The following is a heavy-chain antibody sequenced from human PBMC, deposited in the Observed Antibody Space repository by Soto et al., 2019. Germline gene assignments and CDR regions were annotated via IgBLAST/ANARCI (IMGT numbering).Heavy chain of an antibody. CDR2: INHSGST. Sequence: PSGALPITGAACGRTVCGYYLTRIRQPPGTGLEWIGEINHSGSTNYNPSLKSRVTISVDTSKNQFSLKLTSVTAADTAVYYCARDKITCLFDYWGQGTLVTVS. V-gene: IGHV4-34*01. D-gene: IGHD3-10*01. J-gene: IGHJ4*02. CDR3: ARDKITCLFDY. CDR1: GRTVCGYY.